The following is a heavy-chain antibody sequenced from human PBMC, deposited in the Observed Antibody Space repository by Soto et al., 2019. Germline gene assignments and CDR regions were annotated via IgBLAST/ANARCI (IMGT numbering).Heavy chain of an antibody. V-gene: IGHV4-34*01. J-gene: IGHJ4*02. CDR2: INHSGST. D-gene: IGHD6-6*01. CDR1: GGSFSGYY. Sequence: PSEALSLTCAVYGGSFSGYYWSWIRQPPGKGLEWIGEINHSGSTNYNPSLKSRVTISVDTSKNQFSLKLSSVTAADTAVYYCARGGGIAARPPHFDYCGQLTLVTASS. CDR3: ARGGGIAARPPHFDY.